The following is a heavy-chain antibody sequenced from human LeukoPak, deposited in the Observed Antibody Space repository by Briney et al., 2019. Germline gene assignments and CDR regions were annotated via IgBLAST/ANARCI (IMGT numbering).Heavy chain of an antibody. V-gene: IGHV3-23*01. Sequence: GGSLRLSCAASGFTFRNYAMSWVRQAPGKGLEWVSGISGSGTNTYYADSVKGRFTISRDNSKNTLCVQMNSLRAEDTAVYDCAKAIVLLISGNAFDIWGQGTMVTVSS. D-gene: IGHD2/OR15-2a*01. J-gene: IGHJ3*02. CDR1: GFTFRNYA. CDR2: ISGSGTNT. CDR3: AKAIVLLISGNAFDI.